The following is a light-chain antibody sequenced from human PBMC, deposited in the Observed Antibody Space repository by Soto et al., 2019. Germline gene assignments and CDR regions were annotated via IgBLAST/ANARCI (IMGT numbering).Light chain of an antibody. Sequence: QSALTHPASFSGSPGQSITISCTGTSSDVGSYNLVSWYQQHPGKAPKLMIYEGSKRPSGVSNRFSGSKSGNTASLTISGLQAEDEADYYCCSYAGSSTYVFGTGTKVTGL. J-gene: IGLJ1*01. CDR1: SSDVGSYNL. CDR2: EGS. V-gene: IGLV2-23*01. CDR3: CSYAGSSTYV.